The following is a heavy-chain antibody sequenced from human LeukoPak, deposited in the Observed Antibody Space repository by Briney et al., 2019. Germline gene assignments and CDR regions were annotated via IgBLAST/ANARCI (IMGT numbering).Heavy chain of an antibody. Sequence: PSETLSLTCTVSGGSISSYYWSWIRQPPGKGLEWIGYIYYSGSAIYNPSLKSRVTISVDTSKSQFSLNLSSVTAADTAVYYCARLGHSSSWYVFDYWGQGTLVTVSS. CDR1: GGSISSYY. CDR2: IYYSGSA. CDR3: ARLGHSSSWYVFDY. D-gene: IGHD6-13*01. V-gene: IGHV4-59*01. J-gene: IGHJ4*02.